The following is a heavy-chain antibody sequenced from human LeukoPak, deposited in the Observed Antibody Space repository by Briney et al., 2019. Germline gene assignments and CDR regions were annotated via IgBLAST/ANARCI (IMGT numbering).Heavy chain of an antibody. CDR1: GFIFSRFG. CDR3: AKSYCDGDCLNDAFDI. D-gene: IGHD2-21*02. CDR2: VRYDGNNK. J-gene: IGHJ3*02. Sequence: GGSLRLSCAASGFIFSRFGMHWIRQAPGKGLQWVSFVRYDGNNKYYEDSMKGRLTISRDNSKNTLYLQMNSLRPDDTAVYYCAKSYCDGDCLNDAFDIWGQGTMVTVSS. V-gene: IGHV3-30*02.